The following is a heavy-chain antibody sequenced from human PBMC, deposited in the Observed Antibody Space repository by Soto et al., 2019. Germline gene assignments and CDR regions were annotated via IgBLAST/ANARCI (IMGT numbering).Heavy chain of an antibody. V-gene: IGHV4-39*01. J-gene: IGHJ5*02. D-gene: IGHD3-9*01. CDR2: IYYSGST. CDR3: ARHDYDILTGFPKWFDP. Sequence: SETLSLTCTVSGGSISSSSYYWGWIRQPPGKGLEWIGSIYYSGSTYYNPSLKSRVTISVDTSKNQFSLKLSSVTAADTAVYYCARHDYDILTGFPKWFDPWGQGTLVTVSS. CDR1: GGSISSSSYY.